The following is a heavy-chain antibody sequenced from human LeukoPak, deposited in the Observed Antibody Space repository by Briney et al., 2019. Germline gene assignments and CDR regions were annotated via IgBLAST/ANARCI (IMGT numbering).Heavy chain of an antibody. CDR2: INPSGGST. CDR3: ARVVFTSSSWYWDYYYYMDV. CDR1: GYTFTSYY. V-gene: IGHV1-46*01. Sequence: GASVKASCKASGYTFTSYYMHWVRQAPGQGLEWMGIINPSGGSTSYAQKFQGRVTMTRDMSTSTVYMELSSLRSEDTAVYYCARVVFTSSSWYWDYYYYMDVWGKGTTVTISS. D-gene: IGHD6-13*01. J-gene: IGHJ6*03.